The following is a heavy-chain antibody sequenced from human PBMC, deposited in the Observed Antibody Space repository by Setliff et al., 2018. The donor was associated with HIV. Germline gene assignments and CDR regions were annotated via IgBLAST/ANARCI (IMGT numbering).Heavy chain of an antibody. V-gene: IGHV3-23*01. CDR1: GFTFSTYA. CDR3: AKVRPRQLVSAKPPYFFDY. J-gene: IGHJ4*02. D-gene: IGHD6-13*01. Sequence: GGSLRLSCAGSGFTFSTYAMGWVRHAPGKGLEWVSSISGSGSSTYYIDSVKGRFTISRDNSRNTLYLQMNGLRAEDTALYYCAKVRPRQLVSAKPPYFFDYWGQGTLVTVSS. CDR2: ISGSGSST.